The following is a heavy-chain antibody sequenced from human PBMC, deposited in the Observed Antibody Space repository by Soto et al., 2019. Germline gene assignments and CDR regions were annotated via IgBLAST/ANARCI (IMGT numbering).Heavy chain of an antibody. CDR2: IYYSGDT. V-gene: IGHV4-39*01. D-gene: IGHD6-19*01. Sequence: QLQLQESGPGLVKPSETLSLTCTVFGGSISSSSYYWGWIRQPPGKGLEWIGSIYYSGDTYYNPSLKSRFTISVDMSKNQFSLKLRSVTAADTAVYYCARRKAVAAYYFDSWGQGTLVTVSS. CDR1: GGSISSSSYY. CDR3: ARRKAVAAYYFDS. J-gene: IGHJ4*02.